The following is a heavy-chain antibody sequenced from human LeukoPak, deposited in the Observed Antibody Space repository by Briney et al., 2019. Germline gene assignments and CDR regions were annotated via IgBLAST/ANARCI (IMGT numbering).Heavy chain of an antibody. CDR1: GGTFSSYA. J-gene: IGHJ5*02. CDR2: IIPILGIA. D-gene: IGHD6-19*01. CDR3: ARSRKWLRLGWFDP. V-gene: IGHV1-69*04. Sequence: SVKVSCKASGGTFSSYAISWVRQAPGQGLEWMGRIIPILGIANYAQKFQGRVTITADKSTSTAYMELSSLRSEDTAVYYCARSRKWLRLGWFDPWGQGTLVTVSS.